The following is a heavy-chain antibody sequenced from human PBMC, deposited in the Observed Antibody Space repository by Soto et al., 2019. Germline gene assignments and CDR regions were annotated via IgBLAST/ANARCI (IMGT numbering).Heavy chain of an antibody. J-gene: IGHJ6*03. V-gene: IGHV1-3*01. CDR2: INAGNGNT. CDR1: GYTFTSYA. D-gene: IGHD3-16*01. Sequence: GASVKVSCKASGYTFTSYAMHWVRQAPGQRLEWMGWINAGNGNTKYSQKFQGRVTITADTSASTAYMELSSLRSEDTAVYYCAGLTGGNYYYYMDVWGKGTTVTVSS. CDR3: AGLTGGNYYYYMDV.